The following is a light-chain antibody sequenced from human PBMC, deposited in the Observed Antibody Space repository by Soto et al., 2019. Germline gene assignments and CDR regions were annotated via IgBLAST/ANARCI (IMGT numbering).Light chain of an antibody. CDR2: EVS. Sequence: QSALTQPASVSGSPGQSITISCTGTSSDVGGYIYVSWYQQHPVKAPKLMIYEVSNRPSGVSNRFSGTKSGNTASLTISGLQAEDEADYYCSSYSRSSFYVFGTGTKLTVL. CDR1: SSDVGGYIY. CDR3: SSYSRSSFYV. J-gene: IGLJ1*01. V-gene: IGLV2-14*01.